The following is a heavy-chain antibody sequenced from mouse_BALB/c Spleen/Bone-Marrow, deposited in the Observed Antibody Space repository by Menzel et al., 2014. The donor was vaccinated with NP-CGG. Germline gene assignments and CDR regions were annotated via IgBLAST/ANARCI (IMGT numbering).Heavy chain of an antibody. CDR3: ARAYYGNYPYVMDY. CDR1: GFNIKDTY. CDR2: IDPANGFA. J-gene: IGHJ4*01. V-gene: IGHV14-3*02. Sequence: EVQLQQSGAELVKPGASVKLSCTASGFNIKDTYIHWVNQRPEQGLEWIGRIDPANGFAKYDPKFQGKATITADTSSNTAYLHLSSLTSEDTAVYYCARAYYGNYPYVMDYWGQGTSVTVS. D-gene: IGHD2-10*01.